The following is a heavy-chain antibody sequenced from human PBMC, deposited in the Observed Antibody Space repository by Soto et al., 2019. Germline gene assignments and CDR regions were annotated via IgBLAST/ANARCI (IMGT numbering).Heavy chain of an antibody. CDR3: VRNWRYYGGDYDYGMGA. CDR1: GFSLNTGGVG. Sequence: ITLKESGPTLVKPTQTLTLTCTFSGFSLNTGGVGVGWVRQPRGKAMEWLALIYWDDDERYRPSLRSRLNITKDTINNQVVLTMTNMDPEDTATYYCVRNWRYYGGDYDYGMGAWGQGTTVTVSS. V-gene: IGHV2-5*02. J-gene: IGHJ6*02. D-gene: IGHD3-10*01. CDR2: IYWDDDE.